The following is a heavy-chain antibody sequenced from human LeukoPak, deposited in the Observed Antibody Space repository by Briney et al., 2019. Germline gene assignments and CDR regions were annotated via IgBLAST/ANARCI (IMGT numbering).Heavy chain of an antibody. Sequence: GGSLRLSCAASGFTVSSNYMSWVRQAPGKGLEWVSVIYSGGSTYYADSVKGRFTISRDNSKNTLYLQMNSLRAEDTAVYYCAKRRGAGIAVAGTSAFDIWGQGTMVTVSS. CDR3: AKRRGAGIAVAGTSAFDI. V-gene: IGHV3-53*01. CDR1: GFTVSSNY. CDR2: IYSGGST. J-gene: IGHJ3*02. D-gene: IGHD6-19*01.